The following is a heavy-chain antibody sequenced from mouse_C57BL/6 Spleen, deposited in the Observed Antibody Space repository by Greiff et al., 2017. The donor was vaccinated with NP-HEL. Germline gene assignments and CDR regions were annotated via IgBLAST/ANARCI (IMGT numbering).Heavy chain of an antibody. V-gene: IGHV8-8*01. J-gene: IGHJ4*01. CDR1: GFSLSTFGMG. Sequence: QVTLKVSGPGILQPSQTLSLTCSFSGFSLSTFGMGVGWIRQPSGKGLEWLAHIWWDDDKYYNPALKSRLTISKDTSKNQVFLKIANVDTADTATYYCARRAGGTTMVTSYYAMDYWGQGTSVTVSS. CDR2: IWWDDDK. D-gene: IGHD2-2*01. CDR3: ARRAGGTTMVTSYYAMDY.